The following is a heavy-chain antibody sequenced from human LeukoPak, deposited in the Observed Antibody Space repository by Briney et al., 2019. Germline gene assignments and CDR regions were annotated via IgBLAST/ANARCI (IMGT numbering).Heavy chain of an antibody. CDR3: ARCICSWDFDY. CDR2: ISSSSSYT. J-gene: IGHJ4*02. V-gene: IGHV3-11*03. CDR1: GFTFNDYY. D-gene: IGHD6-13*01. Sequence: GGSLRLSCAASGFTFNDYYMSWLRQAPGKGLEWVSYISSSSSYTDYADSVKGRFTISRDNAKNSLYLQMNSLRAEDTAVYYCARCICSWDFDYWGQGTLVTVSS.